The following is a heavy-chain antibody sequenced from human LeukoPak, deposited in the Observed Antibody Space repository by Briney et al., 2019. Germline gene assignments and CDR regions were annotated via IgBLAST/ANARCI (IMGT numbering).Heavy chain of an antibody. Sequence: PSETLSLTYTVSGGSISSYFWSWIRQPPGKGLEWIGYIYDSGSTNYNPSLKSRVTISVDTSKNRFSLKLSSVTAADTAVYYCAREAYCGGDCYSGFDYWGQGTLVTVSS. CDR3: AREAYCGGDCYSGFDY. CDR1: GGSISSYF. J-gene: IGHJ4*02. V-gene: IGHV4-59*01. D-gene: IGHD2-21*02. CDR2: IYDSGST.